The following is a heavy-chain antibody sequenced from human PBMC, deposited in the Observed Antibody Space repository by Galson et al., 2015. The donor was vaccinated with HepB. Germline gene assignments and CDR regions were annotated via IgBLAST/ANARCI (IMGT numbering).Heavy chain of an antibody. Sequence: SLRLSCAASGFTFSSYGMHWVRQAPGKGLEWVAVIWYDGSNKYYADSVKGRFTISRDNSKNTLYLQMNSLRAEDTAVYYCARDGASAAGIPPQYYFDYWGQGTLVTVSS. V-gene: IGHV3-33*01. CDR2: IWYDGSNK. CDR1: GFTFSSYG. D-gene: IGHD6-13*01. J-gene: IGHJ4*02. CDR3: ARDGASAAGIPPQYYFDY.